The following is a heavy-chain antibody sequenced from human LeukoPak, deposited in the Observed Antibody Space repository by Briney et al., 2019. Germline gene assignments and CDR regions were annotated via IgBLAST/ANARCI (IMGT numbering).Heavy chain of an antibody. J-gene: IGHJ4*02. D-gene: IGHD5-12*01. V-gene: IGHV3-53*01. CDR1: GFIVTGNY. Sequence: GGSLRLSCAASGFIVTGNYMNWVRQAPGKGLEWVSVIGGGSTYYADSVKGRFTVSRDNSKNTLYLQMNSLRAEDTAVYYCARGPSGYHNTGGQGTLVTVSS. CDR3: ARGPSGYHNT. CDR2: IGGGST.